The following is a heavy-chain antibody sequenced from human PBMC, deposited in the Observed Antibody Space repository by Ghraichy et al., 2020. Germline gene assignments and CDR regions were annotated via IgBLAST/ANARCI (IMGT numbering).Heavy chain of an antibody. V-gene: IGHV4-59*08. CDR1: GGSISSYY. D-gene: IGHD3-10*01. CDR3: ARLLGVPNWFDP. Sequence: SETLSLTCTVSGGSISSYYWSWIRQPPGKGLEWIGYIYYSGSTNYNPSLKSRVTISVDTSKNQFSLKLSSVTAADTAVYYCARLLGVPNWFDPWGQGTLVTVSS. J-gene: IGHJ5*02. CDR2: IYYSGST.